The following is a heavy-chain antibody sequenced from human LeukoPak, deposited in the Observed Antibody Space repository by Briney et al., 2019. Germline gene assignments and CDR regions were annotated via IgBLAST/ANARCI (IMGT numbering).Heavy chain of an antibody. Sequence: SETLSLTCTVSGDSITTSSYYWSWIRQPAGKGLEWIGRIYTSGSTNYNPSLKSRVTMSVDTSKNQFSLKLSSVTAADTAVYYCARSGIAAAASYFDYWGQGTLVTVSS. J-gene: IGHJ4*02. V-gene: IGHV4-61*02. CDR3: ARSGIAAAASYFDY. CDR2: IYTSGST. CDR1: GDSITTSSYY. D-gene: IGHD6-13*01.